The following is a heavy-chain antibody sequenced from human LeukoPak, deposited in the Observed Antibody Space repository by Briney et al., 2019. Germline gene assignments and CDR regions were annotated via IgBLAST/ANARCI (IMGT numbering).Heavy chain of an antibody. J-gene: IGHJ5*02. V-gene: IGHV4-59*08. CDR1: GGSISSCY. CDR2: IYYSGST. CDR3: ARQKGGTSFLGTNWFDP. Sequence: PSETLSLTCTVSGGSISSCYWSWIRQPPGKGLEWIGYIYYSGSTNYNPSLKSRVTISVDTSKNQFSLKLSSVTAADTAVYYCARQKGGTSFLGTNWFDPWGQGTLVTVSS. D-gene: IGHD2-2*01.